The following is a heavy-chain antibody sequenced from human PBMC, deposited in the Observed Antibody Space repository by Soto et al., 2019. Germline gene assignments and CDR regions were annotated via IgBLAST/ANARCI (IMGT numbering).Heavy chain of an antibody. J-gene: IGHJ6*02. CDR3: ARRIVVVAPTTDRGYYYYGMDV. D-gene: IGHD2-21*02. CDR1: GYTFSNYG. CDR2: ISENNGNT. V-gene: IGHV1-18*04. Sequence: QVQLLQSGAEVKKPGASVKVSCQASGYTFSNYGISWVRQAPGQGLEWMGWISENNGNTEYAQRFQGRVTMTTDTSTRTAYVELRSLRSDDTAVYYCARRIVVVAPTTDRGYYYYGMDVWGQGTTVTVSS.